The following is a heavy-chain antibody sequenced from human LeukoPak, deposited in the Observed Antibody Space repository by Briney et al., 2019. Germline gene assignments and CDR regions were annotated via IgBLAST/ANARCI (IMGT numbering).Heavy chain of an antibody. V-gene: IGHV3-30*02. CDR2: IRYDGSNK. CDR3: AKDRQTITIFGVVNTPRANFDY. D-gene: IGHD3-3*01. J-gene: IGHJ4*02. Sequence: GGSLRLSCAASGFSFSRYDIHWVRQAPGKGLEWVAFIRYDGSNKNYADSVKGRFTISRDNFMSTVYLQMNSLRAEDTAVYYCAKDRQTITIFGVVNTPRANFDYWGQGTLVTISS. CDR1: GFSFSRYD.